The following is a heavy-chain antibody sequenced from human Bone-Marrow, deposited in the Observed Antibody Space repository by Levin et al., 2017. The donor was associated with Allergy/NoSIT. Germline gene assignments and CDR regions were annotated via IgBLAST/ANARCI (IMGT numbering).Heavy chain of an antibody. J-gene: IGHJ4*02. CDR2: INNAGSTI. CDR3: VRDGGIIDY. Sequence: PGGSLRLSCAASGFTFSDFYMSWIRQAPGKGLEWVSYINNAGSTIHYAASVRGRFTISRDNAKNSLFLQLNSLRAEDTAVYYCVRDGGIIDYWGQGTLVTVSS. CDR1: GFTFSDFY. V-gene: IGHV3-11*01. D-gene: IGHD3-16*02.